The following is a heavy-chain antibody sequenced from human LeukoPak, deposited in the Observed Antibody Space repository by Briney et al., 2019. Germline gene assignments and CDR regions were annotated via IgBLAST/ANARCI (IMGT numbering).Heavy chain of an antibody. CDR2: IYNSGSA. V-gene: IGHV4-59*01. D-gene: IGHD6-13*01. J-gene: IGHJ2*01. CDR1: GGSISGYC. Sequence: PSETLSLTCAVSGGSISGYCWSCIRQPPGKGLEWIGYIYNSGSANYNPSLKSRVTISVDTSKNQFSLQLSSVTAADTAVYYCTRDFIGAAANWYFHLWGRGTLVTVSS. CDR3: TRDFIGAAANWYFHL.